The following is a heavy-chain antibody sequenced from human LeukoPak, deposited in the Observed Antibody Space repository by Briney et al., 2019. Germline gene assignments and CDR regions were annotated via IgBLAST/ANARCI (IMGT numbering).Heavy chain of an antibody. CDR3: AKVGGTDYYYYMDV. D-gene: IGHD6-19*01. Sequence: GGSLRLSCAASGFTFSDYYMSWIRQAPGKGLEWISYISSSGSTIYYADSVKGRFTISRDNSKNTLYLQMNSLRAEDTAVYYCAKVGGTDYYYYMDVWGKGTTVTVSS. CDR1: GFTFSDYY. CDR2: ISSSGSTI. J-gene: IGHJ6*03. V-gene: IGHV3-11*04.